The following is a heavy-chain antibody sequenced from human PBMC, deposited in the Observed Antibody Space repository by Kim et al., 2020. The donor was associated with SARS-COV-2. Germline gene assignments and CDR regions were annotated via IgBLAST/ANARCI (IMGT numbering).Heavy chain of an antibody. J-gene: IGHJ5*02. Sequence: ASVKVSCKASGYTFTGYAMNWVRQAPGQGLEWMGWINTNTGNPTYAQGFTGRFVFSLDTSVSTAYLQISRLKAEDTAVYYCARGDDDFWSGYYIPNWFDPWGQGTLVAVSS. CDR3: ARGDDDFWSGYYIPNWFDP. CDR1: GYTFTGYA. D-gene: IGHD3-3*01. CDR2: INTNTGNP. V-gene: IGHV7-4-1*02.